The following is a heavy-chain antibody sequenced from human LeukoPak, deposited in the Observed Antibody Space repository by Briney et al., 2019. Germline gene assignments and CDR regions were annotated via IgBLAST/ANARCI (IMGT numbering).Heavy chain of an antibody. D-gene: IGHD6-19*01. Sequence: ASVKVSCKASGYTFTGYYMHWVRQAPGQGLEWMGWINPNSGGTNYAQKFQGRVTITRDTSISTAYMELSSLRSEDTAVYYCARAVAGTRDAFDIWGQGTMVTVSS. CDR3: ARAVAGTRDAFDI. CDR2: INPNSGGT. CDR1: GYTFTGYY. J-gene: IGHJ3*02. V-gene: IGHV1-2*02.